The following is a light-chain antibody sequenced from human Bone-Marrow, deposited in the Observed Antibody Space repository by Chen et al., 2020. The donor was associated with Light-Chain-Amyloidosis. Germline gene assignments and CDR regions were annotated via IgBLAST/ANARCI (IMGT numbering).Light chain of an antibody. Sequence: SYELTQSPSVSVSPGQTARITCYGDELPKKYAYWYQQKPGQAPVLVIHRDTERPPGFSERFSGYSSGTTATLTISGVQAEDEADYHCQSADSSGTYEVIFGGGAKLTVL. J-gene: IGLJ2*01. V-gene: IGLV3-25*03. CDR1: ELPKKY. CDR2: RDT. CDR3: QSADSSGTYEVI.